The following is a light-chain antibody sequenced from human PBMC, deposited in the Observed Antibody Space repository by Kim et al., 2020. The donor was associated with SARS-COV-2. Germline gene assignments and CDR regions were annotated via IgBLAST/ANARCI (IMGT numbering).Light chain of an antibody. CDR3: AAWDDSLNGWV. CDR2: SNN. V-gene: IGLV1-44*01. Sequence: ELTQPPSASGTPGQRVTISCSGSSSNIGSNTVNWYQQLPGTAPKLLIYSNNQRPSGVPDRLSGSKSGTSASLAISGLQSEDEADYYCAAWDDSLNGWVFGGGTQLTVL. CDR1: SSNIGSNT. J-gene: IGLJ3*02.